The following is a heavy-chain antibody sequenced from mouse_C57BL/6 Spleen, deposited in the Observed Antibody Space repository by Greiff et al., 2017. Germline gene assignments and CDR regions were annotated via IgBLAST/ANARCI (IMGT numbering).Heavy chain of an antibody. V-gene: IGHV1-15*01. J-gene: IGHJ3*01. CDR2: IDPETGGT. D-gene: IGHD2-3*01. CDR1: GYTFTDYE. Sequence: VKLVESGAELVRPGASVTLSCKASGYTFTDYEMHWVKQTPVHGLEWIGAIDPETGGTAYNQKFKGKAILTADKSSSTAYMELRNLTSEDSAVYYCTRRLYDGYTWFAYWGQGTLVTVSA. CDR3: TRRLYDGYTWFAY.